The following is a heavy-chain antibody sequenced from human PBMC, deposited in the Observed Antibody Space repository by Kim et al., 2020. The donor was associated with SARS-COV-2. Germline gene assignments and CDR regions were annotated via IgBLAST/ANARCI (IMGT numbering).Heavy chain of an antibody. V-gene: IGHV5-51*01. Sequence: GESLKISCKGSGYSFTSYWIGWVRQMPGKGLEWMGIIYPDDSDTRYSPSFQGQVTISADKSISTAYLQWSSLKASDTAMYYCARRRVVVITSDAVDIWGQGTMVTVSS. CDR3: ARRRVVVITSDAVDI. D-gene: IGHD3-22*01. CDR2: IYPDDSDT. CDR1: GYSFTSYW. J-gene: IGHJ3*02.